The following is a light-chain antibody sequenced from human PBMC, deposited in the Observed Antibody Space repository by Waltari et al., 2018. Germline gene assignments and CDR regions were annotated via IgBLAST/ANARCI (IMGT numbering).Light chain of an antibody. CDR1: QRIATY. V-gene: IGKV1-39*01. CDR2: SAY. CDR3: QESYSFTRT. Sequence: QFTQSPYPLSASVGERVTVTCRASQRIATYLSWYQQRAGEAPKLLIHSAYTLQSGVPSRFSGSRSGTEFTLTISSLHPEDSATYYCQESYSFTRTFGQGTKVEIK. J-gene: IGKJ1*01.